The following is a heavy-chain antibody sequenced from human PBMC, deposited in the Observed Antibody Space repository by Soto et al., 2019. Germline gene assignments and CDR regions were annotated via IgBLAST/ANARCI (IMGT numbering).Heavy chain of an antibody. J-gene: IGHJ5*02. CDR1: GFTFNIYA. V-gene: IGHV3-23*01. D-gene: IGHD3-22*01. CDR2: ISGSGGST. Sequence: EVQLLESGGGLVQPGGSLRLSCAASGFTFNIYAMRWVRQAPGKGLEWVSAISGSGGSTHYADSVKGRFTISRDNSKNTLYLQMNSLSAEDTAIYYCARERTSGYSTIYNWLDPWGLGTLVTVSS. CDR3: ARERTSGYSTIYNWLDP.